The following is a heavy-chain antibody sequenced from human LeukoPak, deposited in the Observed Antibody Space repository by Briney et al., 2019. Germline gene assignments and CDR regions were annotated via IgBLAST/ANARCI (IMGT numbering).Heavy chain of an antibody. Sequence: SETLSLTCTVSGGSISSSSHYWGWIRQPPGKGLEWIGSNYYSGSSHYNPSLKSRVTPSVDTSKNHFSLELRSVTAADTAVYYCARSLGYSYGHDYWGQGTLVTVSS. J-gene: IGHJ4*02. CDR1: GGSISSSSHY. V-gene: IGHV4-39*01. CDR2: NYYSGSS. CDR3: ARSLGYSYGHDY. D-gene: IGHD5-18*01.